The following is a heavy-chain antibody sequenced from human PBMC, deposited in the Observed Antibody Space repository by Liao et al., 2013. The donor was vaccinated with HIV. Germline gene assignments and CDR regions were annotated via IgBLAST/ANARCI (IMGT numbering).Heavy chain of an antibody. CDR3: ARDGPLGDYYDSSGNPYYYYYMDV. CDR1: DGSISSGSYY. Sequence: QVQLQESGPGLVKPSQTLSLTCTVSDGSISSGSYYWNWIRQPAGKGLEWIGRFHTSGSTTPLNPSLKSRVTISIDTSKNQFSLKLSSVTAADTAVYYCARDGPLGDYYDSSGNPYYYYYMDVWGKGTTVTVSS. D-gene: IGHD3-22*01. V-gene: IGHV4-61*02. J-gene: IGHJ6*03. CDR2: FHTSGST.